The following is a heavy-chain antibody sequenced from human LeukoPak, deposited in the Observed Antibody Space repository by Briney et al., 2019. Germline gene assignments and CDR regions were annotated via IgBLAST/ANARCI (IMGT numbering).Heavy chain of an antibody. CDR2: INHRGST. D-gene: IGHD5-12*01. CDR1: GGSFSGYY. Sequence: SETLSLTCDVYGGSFSGYYWSWIRQPPGKGLEWIGEINHRGSTNYNPSLKSRVTISVDTSKNQFSLRLTSVTAADTAVYYCARVYGGYDFNYYYYYMDVWGKGTTVTISS. V-gene: IGHV4-34*01. CDR3: ARVYGGYDFNYYYYYMDV. J-gene: IGHJ6*03.